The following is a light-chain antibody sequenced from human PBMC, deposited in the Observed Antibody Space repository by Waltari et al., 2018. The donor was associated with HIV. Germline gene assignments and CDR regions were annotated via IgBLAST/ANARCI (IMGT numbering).Light chain of an antibody. CDR2: DVS. CDR3: CSDAGSYSWV. CDR1: SSDVGGYNY. J-gene: IGLJ3*02. V-gene: IGLV2-11*01. Sequence: QSALTQPRSVSGSPGQSVTISCTGTSSDVGGYNYVSWYQQHPGKAPKIMIDDVSKRPSGVPDRFSGSNSGNTASLTISGLQAEDEADYYCCSDAGSYSWVFGGGTKLTVL.